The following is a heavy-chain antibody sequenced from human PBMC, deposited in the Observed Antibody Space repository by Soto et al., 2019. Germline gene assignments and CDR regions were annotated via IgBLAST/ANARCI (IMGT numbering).Heavy chain of an antibody. V-gene: IGHV4-61*01. CDR2: IYYSGST. CDR1: GGAVSSGSYY. Sequence: SETLSLTCTVSGGAVSSGSYYWSWIRQPPGKGLEWIGYIYYSGSTNYNPSLKSRVTISVDTSKTPFSLKLSSVTPAATAVYECASQPIQVTAKAHFDYWGQGTLVTVSS. D-gene: IGHD2-21*02. CDR3: ASQPIQVTAKAHFDY. J-gene: IGHJ4*02.